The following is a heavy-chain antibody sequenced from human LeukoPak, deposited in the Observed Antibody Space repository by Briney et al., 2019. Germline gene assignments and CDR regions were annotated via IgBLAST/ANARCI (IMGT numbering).Heavy chain of an antibody. J-gene: IGHJ4*02. D-gene: IGHD6-25*01. CDR3: AREQRPGVYFDY. CDR2: IYTDGGT. CDR1: GFTVSNNY. V-gene: IGHV3-53*01. Sequence: PGGSLRLSCAASGFTVSNNYLSWLRQAPGKGVEWVSIIYTDGGTYYADSVKGRFTISRDNSKNTLYLQMNSLRADDTAVYYCAREQRPGVYFDYWGQGTLVTVSS.